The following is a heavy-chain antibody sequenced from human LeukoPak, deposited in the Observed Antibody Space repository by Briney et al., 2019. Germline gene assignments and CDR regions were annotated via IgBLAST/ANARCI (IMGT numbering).Heavy chain of an antibody. CDR1: GYSISSGYY. V-gene: IGHV4-38-2*02. CDR3: ARGGGVSYDAFDI. CDR2: MYYSGIT. D-gene: IGHD3-10*01. J-gene: IGHJ3*02. Sequence: SETLSLTCTVSGYSISSGYYWGWIRQPPGKGLEWIGSMYYSGITYYNPSLKSRVTISVDTSKNQFSLRLSSVTAADTAVYYCARGGGVSYDAFDIWGQGTMVTVSS.